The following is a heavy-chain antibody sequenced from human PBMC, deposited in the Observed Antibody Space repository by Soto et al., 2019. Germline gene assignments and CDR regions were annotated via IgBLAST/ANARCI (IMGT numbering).Heavy chain of an antibody. CDR1: GYSFTTYL. CDR2: IYPGDSDT. V-gene: IGHV5-51*01. J-gene: IGHJ5*02. Sequence: PGESLKISCKGSGYSFTTYLIGWVRQMPGKGLEGMVIIYPGDSDTKYSPSFQGQVIISADRSITTAYLQMSSLKASDTAMYPSASLEAAAGAFDPWGQGTPVTVSS. CDR3: ASLEAAAGAFDP. D-gene: IGHD6-13*01.